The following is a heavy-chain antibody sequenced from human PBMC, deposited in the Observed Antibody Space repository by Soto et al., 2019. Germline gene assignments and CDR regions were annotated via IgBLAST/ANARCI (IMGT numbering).Heavy chain of an antibody. CDR2: IWYDGSNK. V-gene: IGHV3-33*01. J-gene: IGHJ5*02. CDR1: GFTFCSYG. Sequence: QVQLVESGGGVVQPGRSLRLSCAASGFTFCSYGMHCVRQAPGKGLEWVAVIWYDGSNKYYADSVKGRFTISTDNSKHTLYLQMNSLRAEDTAVYYCAREVPPYDYWNDGNWFDPWGQETLVTVSS. CDR3: AREVPPYDYWNDGNWFDP. D-gene: IGHD1-1*01.